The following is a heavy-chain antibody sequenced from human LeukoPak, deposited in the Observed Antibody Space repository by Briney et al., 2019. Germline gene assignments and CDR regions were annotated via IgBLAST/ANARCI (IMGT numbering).Heavy chain of an antibody. J-gene: IGHJ4*02. CDR2: IKQDGSEK. D-gene: IGHD3-9*01. CDR3: ASTRYDILTGYSDPTFDY. V-gene: IGHV3-7*03. Sequence: PGGSLRLSCAASGFTFSTYWMSWVRQAPGKGLEWVANIKQDGSEKYYVDSVKGRFTISRDNAKNSLYLQMNSLRAEDTAVYYCASTRYDILTGYSDPTFDYWGQGTLVTVSS. CDR1: GFTFSTYW.